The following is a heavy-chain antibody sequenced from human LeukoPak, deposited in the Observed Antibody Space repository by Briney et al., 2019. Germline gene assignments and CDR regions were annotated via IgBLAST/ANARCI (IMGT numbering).Heavy chain of an antibody. J-gene: IGHJ4*02. D-gene: IGHD4-23*01. Sequence: GGSLRLSCAASGFTFSNVWMSWVRQVPGKGLEWVGRIRRKTDGETTDHAAPVKGRFTISRDDSKNTLYLQMNSLKTEDTAVYYCTTVIMGTPKDDYWGQGTLVTVSS. V-gene: IGHV3-15*01. CDR1: GFTFSNVW. CDR3: TTVIMGTPKDDY. CDR2: IRRKTDGETT.